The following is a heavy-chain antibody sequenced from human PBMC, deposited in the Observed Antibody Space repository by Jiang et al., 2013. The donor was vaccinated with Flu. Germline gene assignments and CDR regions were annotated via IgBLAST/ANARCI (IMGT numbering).Heavy chain of an antibody. CDR2: ISSSSSYT. CDR3: ARDYCSGGSCYSRKYYFDY. D-gene: IGHD2-15*01. Sequence: RLSCAASGFTFSDYYMSWIRQAPGKGLEWVSYISSSSSYTNYADSVKGRFTISRDNAKNSLYLQMNSLRAEDTAVYYCARDYCSGGSCYSRKYYFDYWGQGTLVTVSS. J-gene: IGHJ4*02. V-gene: IGHV3-11*06. CDR1: GFTFSDYY.